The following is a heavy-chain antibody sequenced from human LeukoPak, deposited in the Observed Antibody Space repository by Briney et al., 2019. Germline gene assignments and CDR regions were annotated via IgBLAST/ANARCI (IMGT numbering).Heavy chain of an antibody. V-gene: IGHV3-23*01. CDR3: AKDPEEEQLQYYFDY. D-gene: IGHD6-6*01. J-gene: IGHJ4*02. CDR1: GFTFSDYY. Sequence: PGGSLRLSCAASGFTFSDYYMSWIRQAPGKGLEWVSAISGSGGSTYYADSVKGRFTISRDNSKNTLYLQMNSLRAEDTAVYYCAKDPEEEQLQYYFDYWGQGTLVTVSS. CDR2: ISGSGGST.